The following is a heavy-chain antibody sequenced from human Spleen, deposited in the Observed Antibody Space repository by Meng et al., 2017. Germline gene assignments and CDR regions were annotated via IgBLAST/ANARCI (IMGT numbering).Heavy chain of an antibody. CDR2: IHHSGST. V-gene: IGHV4-34*01. Sequence: QVPVGEWCAALFKPVDALSLPCHLSFWTLSEYYLSWNLQPTGKVLEWIGEIHHSGSTNYNPSLESRATISVDSSQNNLSLELSSVTSADSAVYYCARGPTTMAHDFDYWGQGTLVTVSS. D-gene: IGHD4-11*01. J-gene: IGHJ4*02. CDR3: ARGPTTMAHDFDY. CDR1: FWTLSEYY.